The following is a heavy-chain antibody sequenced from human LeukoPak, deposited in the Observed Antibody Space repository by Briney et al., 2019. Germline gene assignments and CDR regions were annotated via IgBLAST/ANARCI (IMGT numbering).Heavy chain of an antibody. J-gene: IGHJ4*02. D-gene: IGHD4-11*01. CDR2: SIPIFGTA. Sequence: SVKVSCKASGGTFSSYAISWVRQAPGQGLEWMGGSIPIFGTANYAQKFQGRVTITADESTSTAYMELSSLRSEDTAVYYCVRDGAGNYSPGFDYWGQGTLVTVSS. CDR3: VRDGAGNYSPGFDY. V-gene: IGHV1-69*13. CDR1: GGTFSSYA.